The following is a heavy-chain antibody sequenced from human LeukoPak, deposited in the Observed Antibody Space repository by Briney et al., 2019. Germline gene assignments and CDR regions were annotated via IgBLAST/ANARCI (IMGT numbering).Heavy chain of an antibody. CDR3: ATQPKLRPPDY. CDR1: GFTFCSYG. V-gene: IGHV3-30*03. CDR2: ISYDGSNK. Sequence: GGSLRLSCAASGFTFCSYGMHWVRQAPGKGLEWVAVISYDGSNKYYADSVKGRFTISRDNSKNTLYLQMNSLRAEDTAVYYCATQPKLRPPDYWGQGTLVTVSS. D-gene: IGHD3-3*01. J-gene: IGHJ4*02.